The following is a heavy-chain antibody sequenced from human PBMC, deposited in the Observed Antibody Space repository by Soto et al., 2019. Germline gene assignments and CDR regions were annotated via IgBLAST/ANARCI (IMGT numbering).Heavy chain of an antibody. CDR3: ARAGAVVLRFLEWGFGRWDV. V-gene: IGHV3-21*01. Sequence: GGSLRLSCAASGFTFSSYSMNWVRQAPGKGLEWVSSISSSSSYIYYADSVKGRFPISRDNAKNSLYLQMNSLRAEDTAVYYWARAGAVVLRFLEWGFGRWDVWGKGTTVTVSS. CDR2: ISSSSSYI. D-gene: IGHD3-3*01. J-gene: IGHJ6*04. CDR1: GFTFSSYS.